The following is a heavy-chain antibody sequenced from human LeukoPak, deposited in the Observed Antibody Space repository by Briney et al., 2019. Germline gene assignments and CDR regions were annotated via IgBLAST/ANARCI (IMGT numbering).Heavy chain of an antibody. J-gene: IGHJ6*03. CDR2: ISGSGGST. CDR1: GFTFSSYA. V-gene: IGHV3-23*01. Sequence: PGGSLRLSCAASGFTFSSYAMSWVRQAPGKGLEWVSAISGSGGSTYYADSVKGRFTISRDNAKDSLYLQMNSLRAEGTAVYYCARGMGWQQLGYYYYMDVWGKGTTVTVSS. D-gene: IGHD5-24*01. CDR3: ARGMGWQQLGYYYYMDV.